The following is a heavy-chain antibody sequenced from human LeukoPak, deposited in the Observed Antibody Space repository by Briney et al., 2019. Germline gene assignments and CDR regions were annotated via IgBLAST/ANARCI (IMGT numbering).Heavy chain of an antibody. CDR3: ARDVYSSGWTFDY. J-gene: IGHJ4*02. CDR2: ISSSSSYI. CDR1: GFTFSGYE. D-gene: IGHD6-19*01. V-gene: IGHV3-21*01. Sequence: GGSLRLSCAASGFTFSGYEMNWVRQAPGKGLEWVSSISSSSSYIYYADSVKGRFTISRDNAKNSLYLQMNSLRAEDTAVYYCARDVYSSGWTFDYWGQGTLVTVSS.